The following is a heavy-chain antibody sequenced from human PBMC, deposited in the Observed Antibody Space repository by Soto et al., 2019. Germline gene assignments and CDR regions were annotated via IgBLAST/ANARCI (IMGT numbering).Heavy chain of an antibody. CDR3: AKSTGGTANGMDV. CDR2: ISWNSGTI. CDR1: GFTFDDYA. J-gene: IGHJ6*02. D-gene: IGHD2-8*02. Sequence: EVQLVESGGGLVQPGRSLRLSCAASGFTFDDYAMHWVRYAPGKGLEWVSGISWNSGTIGYADSVKGRFTISRDNAKNSLYLQMNSLRVEDTALYYCAKSTGGTANGMDVWGQGTTVSVSS. V-gene: IGHV3-9*01.